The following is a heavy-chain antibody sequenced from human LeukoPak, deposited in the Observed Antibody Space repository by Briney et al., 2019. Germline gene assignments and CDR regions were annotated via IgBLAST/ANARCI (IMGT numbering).Heavy chain of an antibody. CDR1: GFTFSSYG. D-gene: IGHD2-15*01. V-gene: IGHV3-33*01. CDR3: ARGYCSGGSCYQYYFDY. CDR2: IWYDGSNK. J-gene: IGHJ4*02. Sequence: GRSLRLSCAAAGFTFSSYGMHWVRQAPGKGLEWVAFIWYDGSNKYYADSVKGRFTISRDNSKNTLYLQMNSLRAEDTAVYYCARGYCSGGSCYQYYFDYWGQGTLVTVSS.